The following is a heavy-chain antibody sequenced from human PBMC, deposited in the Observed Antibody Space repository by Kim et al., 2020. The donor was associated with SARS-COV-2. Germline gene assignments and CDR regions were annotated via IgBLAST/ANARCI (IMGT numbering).Heavy chain of an antibody. V-gene: IGHV4-39*01. Sequence: SETLSLTCTVSGGSISSTIYHWGWIRQPPGKGLEWIGYIYYSGTTYYNPYLKSRVTISLDTSDKQFSLNLNSVTAADTAMYYCARTWGSSRDAFDIWGQGTRVTVSS. CDR3: ARTWGSSRDAFDI. CDR1: GGSISSTIYH. J-gene: IGHJ3*02. D-gene: IGHD6-13*01. CDR2: IYYSGTT.